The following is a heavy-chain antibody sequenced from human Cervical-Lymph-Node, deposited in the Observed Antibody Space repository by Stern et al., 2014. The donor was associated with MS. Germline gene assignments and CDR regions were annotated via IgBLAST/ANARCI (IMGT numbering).Heavy chain of an antibody. CDR1: GGSISSYY. D-gene: IGHD5-18*01. V-gene: IGHV4-59*01. CDR2: IYYSGST. J-gene: IGHJ4*02. Sequence: QEQLQESDPGLVKPSETLALTCTVPGGSISSYYWSWIRQPPGKGLEWIGYIYYSGSTNYNPSRKSRVTISVDTSKNQFSLKLSSVTAADTAVYYCAREKNTAMVYFDYWGQGTLVTVSS. CDR3: AREKNTAMVYFDY.